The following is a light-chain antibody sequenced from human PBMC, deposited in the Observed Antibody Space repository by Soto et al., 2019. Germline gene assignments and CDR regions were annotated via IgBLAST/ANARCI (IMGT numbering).Light chain of an antibody. Sequence: QLVLTQPPSASGTPGQRVTISCSGSTSNIGSNSVNWYQQLPGTAPTLLLYSSDRRPSWGPDRVSGSKSGTSASLAINGLQPEDEADYYCDAWDDSLNGWVFGGGTKLTVL. V-gene: IGLV1-44*01. CDR2: SSD. J-gene: IGLJ3*02. CDR1: TSNIGSNS. CDR3: DAWDDSLNGWV.